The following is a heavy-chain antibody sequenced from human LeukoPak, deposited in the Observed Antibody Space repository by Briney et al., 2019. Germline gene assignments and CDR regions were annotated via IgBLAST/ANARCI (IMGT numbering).Heavy chain of an antibody. V-gene: IGHV3-21*01. D-gene: IGHD4-17*01. CDR2: ISSSSSYI. CDR1: GFTFSSYS. Sequence: GGSLRLSCAASGFTFSSYSMNWVRQAPGKGLEWVSSISSSSSYIYYADSVKGRFTISRDNAKNSLYLQMNSLRAEDTAVYYCARGYGDSLYYYYYYMDVWGKGTTVTVSS. CDR3: ARGYGDSLYYYYYYMDV. J-gene: IGHJ6*03.